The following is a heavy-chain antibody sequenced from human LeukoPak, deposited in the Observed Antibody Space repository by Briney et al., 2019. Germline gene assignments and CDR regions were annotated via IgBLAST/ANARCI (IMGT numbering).Heavy chain of an antibody. D-gene: IGHD3-3*01. CDR2: INHSGST. V-gene: IGHV4-39*07. Sequence: SETLSLTCTVSGGSISSSSYYWGWIRQPPGKGLEWIGEINHSGSTNYNPSLKSRVTISVDTSKNQFSLKLSSVTAADTAVYYCARGLYDFWSGYYWKGAKYFDYWGQGTLVTVSS. CDR3: ARGLYDFWSGYYWKGAKYFDY. CDR1: GGSISSSSYY. J-gene: IGHJ4*02.